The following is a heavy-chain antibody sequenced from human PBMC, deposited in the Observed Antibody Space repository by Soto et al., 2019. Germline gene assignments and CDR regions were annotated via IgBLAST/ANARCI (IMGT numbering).Heavy chain of an antibody. CDR2: IYTGGTT. Sequence: EVQLVESGGGLIQPGGSLRLSCVVSGFTVSSSNYMSWVRQAPGKGLEWVSVIYTGGTTYYADSVKGRFTISRDNSKNTLYLHMNSLRAEDTAVYYCHCYGYWGQGTLVTVSS. CDR1: GFTVSSSNY. V-gene: IGHV3-53*01. J-gene: IGHJ4*02. D-gene: IGHD2-21*01. CDR3: HCYGY.